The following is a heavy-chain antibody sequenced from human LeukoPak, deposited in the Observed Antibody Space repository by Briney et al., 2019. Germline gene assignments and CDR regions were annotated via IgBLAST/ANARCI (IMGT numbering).Heavy chain of an antibody. D-gene: IGHD2-2*02. V-gene: IGHV4-34*01. CDR2: INHSGST. CDR3: ARAPYCSSTSCYNYYYYYMDV. Sequence: SETLSPTCAVYGGSFSGYYWSWIRQPPGKGLEGIGEINHSGSTNYNPSLKSRVTISVDTSKNQFSLKLSSVTAADTAVYYCARAPYCSSTSCYNYYYYYMDVWGKGTTVTVSS. CDR1: GGSFSGYY. J-gene: IGHJ6*03.